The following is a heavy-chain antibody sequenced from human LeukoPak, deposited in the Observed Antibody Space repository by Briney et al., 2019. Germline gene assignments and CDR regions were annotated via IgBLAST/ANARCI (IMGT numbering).Heavy chain of an antibody. V-gene: IGHV1-69*04. D-gene: IGHD4-17*01. CDR1: GGTFISYA. CDR2: IIPILGIA. CDR3: ARDRDYGDHSFDY. J-gene: IGHJ4*02. Sequence: SVKVSCKASGGTFISYAISWVRQAPGQGLEWMGRIIPILGIANYAQKFQGRVTITADKSTSTAYMELSSLRSEDTAVYYCARDRDYGDHSFDYWGQGTLVTVSS.